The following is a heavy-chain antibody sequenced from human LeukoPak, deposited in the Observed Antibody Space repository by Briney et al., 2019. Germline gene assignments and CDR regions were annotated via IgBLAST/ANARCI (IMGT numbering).Heavy chain of an antibody. CDR3: ARAYSRNFDY. D-gene: IGHD1-26*01. CDR1: GFTFSSYA. V-gene: IGHV3-30*01. Sequence: PGGSLRLSCAASGFTFSSYAMHWVRQAPGKGLEWVAVISYDGSNKYYADSVKGRFTISRDNSKNTLYLQMNSLRAEDTAVYYCARAYSRNFDYWGQGTLVTVSS. CDR2: ISYDGSNK. J-gene: IGHJ4*02.